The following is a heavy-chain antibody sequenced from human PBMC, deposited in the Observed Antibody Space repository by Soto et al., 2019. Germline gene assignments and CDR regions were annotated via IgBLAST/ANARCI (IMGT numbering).Heavy chain of an antibody. V-gene: IGHV3-30*18. D-gene: IGHD2-15*01. J-gene: IGHJ6*02. CDR2: ISYDGSNK. CDR3: AKDAGYSELGYYYGMDV. Sequence: GGSLRLSCAASGFTFSSYVMHWVRQAPGKGLEWVAVISYDGSNKYYADSVKGRFTISRDNSKNTLYLQMNSLRAEDTAVYYCAKDAGYSELGYYYGMDVWGQGTTVTVSS. CDR1: GFTFSSYV.